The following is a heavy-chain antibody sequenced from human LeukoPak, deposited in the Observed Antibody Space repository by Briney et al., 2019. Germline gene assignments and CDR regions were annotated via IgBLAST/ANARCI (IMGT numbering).Heavy chain of an antibody. D-gene: IGHD1-26*01. CDR3: ARDLILVGATTSYYFDY. J-gene: IGHJ4*02. CDR1: GFTFSSYA. V-gene: IGHV3-23*01. Sequence: GGSLRLSCAASGFTFSSYAMSWVRQAPGKGLEWVSAISGSGGSTYYADSVKGRFTISRDNSKNTLYLQMNSLRAEDTAVYYCARDLILVGATTSYYFDYWGQGTLVTVSS. CDR2: ISGSGGST.